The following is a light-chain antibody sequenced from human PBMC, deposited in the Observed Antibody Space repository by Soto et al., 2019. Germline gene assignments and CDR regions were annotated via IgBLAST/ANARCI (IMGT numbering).Light chain of an antibody. Sequence: DIQMTQSPSSLSASVGDRVTITCRASQSISSYLNWYQQKPGKAPKLLIYAASSLQSGVPSRFSGSGSGTDFTLTIGSRQPEDFATCYGQQSYSTQTFGVGTHVEIK. J-gene: IGKJ4*01. CDR2: AAS. CDR3: QQSYSTQT. CDR1: QSISSY. V-gene: IGKV1-39*01.